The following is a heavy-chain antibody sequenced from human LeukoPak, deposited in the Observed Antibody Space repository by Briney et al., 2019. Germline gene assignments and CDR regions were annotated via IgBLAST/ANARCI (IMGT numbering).Heavy chain of an antibody. CDR1: GFAFSFYA. CDR3: AKAVVSGRSFDY. CDR2: ISGSGAFT. Sequence: GGSLRLSCAASGFAFSFYAMSWLRQPPGKGLEWVSTISGSGAFTYFADSVKGRFTISRDNSRNTLYLQMNSLRAADTAVYYCAKAVVSGRSFDYWGQGNLVTVSS. V-gene: IGHV3-23*01. D-gene: IGHD6-19*01. J-gene: IGHJ4*02.